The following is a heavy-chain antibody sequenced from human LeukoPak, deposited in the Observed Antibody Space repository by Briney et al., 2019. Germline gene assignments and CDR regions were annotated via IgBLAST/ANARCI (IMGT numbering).Heavy chain of an antibody. J-gene: IGHJ4*02. V-gene: IGHV3-66*01. CDR1: GFTVSSNY. CDR3: AREEGSGYYFGY. D-gene: IGHD3-22*01. CDR2: ISGGGST. Sequence: GGALRLSCAASGFTVSSNYMSWGRQAPGEGLEWVSVISGGGSTHYAKSVKGSFTISRDNSKNTLYLQMNSLRVEDTAVYYCAREEGSGYYFGYWGQGTLVTVSS.